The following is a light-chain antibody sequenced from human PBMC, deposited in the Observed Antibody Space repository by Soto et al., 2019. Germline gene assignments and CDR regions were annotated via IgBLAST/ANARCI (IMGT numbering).Light chain of an antibody. J-gene: IGKJ3*01. CDR2: AAS. CDR1: QDIRNF. Sequence: DIQMTQSPTSLSASVGDRVTITCRASQDIRNFVAWYQQKPGKAPKLLIYAASNLQSGVPSRFSGSGSGTDFTITINRLKPEDVATYSCQKYSSVPVFGPGTKVEIK. CDR3: QKYSSVPV. V-gene: IGKV1-27*01.